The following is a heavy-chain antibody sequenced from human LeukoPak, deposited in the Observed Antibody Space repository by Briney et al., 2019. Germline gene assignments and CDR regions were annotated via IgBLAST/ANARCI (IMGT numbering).Heavy chain of an antibody. Sequence: GSLRLSCAASGFTFSSYSMNWVRQAPGKGLEWIGSIYYSGSTYYNPSLKSRVTISVDTSKNQFSLKLSSVTAADTAVYYCARHKGDYDFWSGNWFDPWGQGTLVTVSS. V-gene: IGHV4-39*01. D-gene: IGHD3-3*01. J-gene: IGHJ5*02. CDR2: IYYSGST. CDR3: ARHKGDYDFWSGNWFDP. CDR1: GFTFSSYSMN.